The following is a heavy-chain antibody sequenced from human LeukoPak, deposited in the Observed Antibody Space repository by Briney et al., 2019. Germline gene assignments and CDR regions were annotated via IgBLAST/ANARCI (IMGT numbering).Heavy chain of an antibody. CDR1: GGSISSGAYY. J-gene: IGHJ4*02. D-gene: IGHD6-13*01. V-gene: IGHV4-30-2*01. CDR2: IYHSGST. CDR3: ARGSSWRIDY. Sequence: SETLSLTCTVSGGSISSGAYYWSWIRQPPGKGLEWIGYIYHSGSTYYNPSLKSRVTISVDTSKNQFSLKLSSVTAADTAVYYCARGSSWRIDYWGQGTLVTVSS.